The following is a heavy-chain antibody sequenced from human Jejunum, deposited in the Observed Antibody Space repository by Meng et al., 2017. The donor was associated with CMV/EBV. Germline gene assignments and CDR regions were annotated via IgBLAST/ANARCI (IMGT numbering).Heavy chain of an antibody. J-gene: IGHJ1*01. CDR2: MSYSGST. CDR3: AKTARIPTA. D-gene: IGHD2-21*01. Sequence: SLTCTVSGVSSNIYYWSWIRQPPGKGLEWIGFMSYSGSTNYNPSLKSRVTISVDTSKTQFSLKLSSVTAADTAVYYCAKTARIPTAWGQGTLVTVSS. CDR1: GVSSNIYY. V-gene: IGHV4-59*01.